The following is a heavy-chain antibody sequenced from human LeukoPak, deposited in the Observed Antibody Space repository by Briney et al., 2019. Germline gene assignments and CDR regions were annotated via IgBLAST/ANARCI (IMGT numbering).Heavy chain of an antibody. Sequence: PSETLSLTCAVSGGSISSGGYSWSWIRQPPGKGLEWIGYIYHSGSTYYNPSLKSRVTISVDRSKNQFSLKLSSVTAADTAVYYCAREGDAFDIWGQGTMVTASS. CDR1: GGSISSGGYS. CDR3: AREGDAFDI. CDR2: IYHSGST. J-gene: IGHJ3*02. V-gene: IGHV4-30-2*01.